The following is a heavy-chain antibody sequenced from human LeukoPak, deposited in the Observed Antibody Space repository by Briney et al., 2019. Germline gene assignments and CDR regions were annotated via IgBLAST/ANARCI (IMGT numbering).Heavy chain of an antibody. CDR1: GGSISSGSYY. CDR2: IYTSGST. D-gene: IGHD1-26*01. CDR3: AREIVGAPYYYYMDV. J-gene: IGHJ6*03. Sequence: SQTLSLTCTVSGGSISSGSYYLSWIRQPAGKGLEWIGRIYTSGSTNYNPSLKSRVTISVDTSKNQFSLKLSSVTAADTAVYYCAREIVGAPYYYYMDVWGKGTTVTVSS. V-gene: IGHV4-61*02.